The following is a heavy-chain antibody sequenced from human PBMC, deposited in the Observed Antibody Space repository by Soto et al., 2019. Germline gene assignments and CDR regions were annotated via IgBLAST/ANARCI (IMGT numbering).Heavy chain of an antibody. CDR3: ARSSRYYGSGCLSYHYGMDV. CDR2: IYYSGST. Sequence: SETLSLTCTVSGGSISSYYWSWIRQPPGKGLEWIGYIYYSGSTNYNPSLKSRVTISVDTSKNQFSLKLSSVTAADTAVYYCARSSRYYGSGCLSYHYGMDVWGQGTTVTVSS. CDR1: GGSISSYY. V-gene: IGHV4-59*01. J-gene: IGHJ6*02. D-gene: IGHD3-10*01.